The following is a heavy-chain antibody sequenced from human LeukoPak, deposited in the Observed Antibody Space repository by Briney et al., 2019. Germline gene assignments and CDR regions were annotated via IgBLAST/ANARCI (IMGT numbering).Heavy chain of an antibody. J-gene: IGHJ4*02. CDR1: GFIFSNYG. D-gene: IGHD1-20*01. CDR3: AKDYNWGYGYYFDY. Sequence: GGSLRLSCVASGFIFSNYGMNWVRQAPGKGLEWVAVIWNDGRNKYYADSVKGRFTISRDNSKNTLYLQMNSLRAEDTAVYYCAKDYNWGYGYYFDYWGQGTLVTVSS. CDR2: IWNDGRNK. V-gene: IGHV3-30*02.